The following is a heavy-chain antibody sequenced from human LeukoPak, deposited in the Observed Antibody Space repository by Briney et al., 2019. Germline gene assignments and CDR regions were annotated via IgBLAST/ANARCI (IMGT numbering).Heavy chain of an antibody. CDR3: ARDLNGDYPEDSLDI. V-gene: IGHV4-39*07. CDR2: IYYSGST. J-gene: IGHJ3*02. Sequence: KPSETLSLTCTVSGGSISSSSYYWGWIRQPPGKGLEWIGSIYYSGSTYYNPSLKSRVTISVDTSKNQFSLKLSSVTAADTAVYYCARDLNGDYPEDSLDIWGQGTMVTVS. D-gene: IGHD4-17*01. CDR1: GGSISSSSYY.